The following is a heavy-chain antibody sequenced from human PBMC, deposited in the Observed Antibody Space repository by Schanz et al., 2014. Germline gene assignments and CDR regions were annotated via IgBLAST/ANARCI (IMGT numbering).Heavy chain of an antibody. CDR1: EFAFGSFA. D-gene: IGHD3-3*01. Sequence: EVQLMESGGGLVKPGGSLELSWVPSEFAFGSFAMPWVRQAPGRGLEWVSSISTSGTYMYIADSLKGRLTISRDDAKKSMYLQMNNLRAEDTAVYYCVRDSFFAFDYWGQGTLVTVSS. CDR3: VRDSFFAFDY. CDR2: ISTSGTYM. V-gene: IGHV3-21*01. J-gene: IGHJ4*02.